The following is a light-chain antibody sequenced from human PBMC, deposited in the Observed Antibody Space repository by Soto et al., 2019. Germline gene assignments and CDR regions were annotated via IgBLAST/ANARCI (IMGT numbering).Light chain of an antibody. CDR3: TSYRSSSTLPVA. CDR1: SSDVGGYNY. Sequence: QSALTQSASVSGSPGQSITISCTGTSSDVGGYNYVSWYQQHPGKAPKLMIYEVSNRPSGVSNRFSGSKSGNTASLTISGLQAEDEADYYCTSYRSSSTLPVAFGGGTKVTVL. J-gene: IGLJ2*01. V-gene: IGLV2-14*01. CDR2: EVS.